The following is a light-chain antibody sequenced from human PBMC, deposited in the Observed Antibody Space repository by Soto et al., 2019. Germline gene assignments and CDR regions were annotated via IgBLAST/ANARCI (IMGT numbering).Light chain of an antibody. Sequence: DIQMTQSPSTLSASVGDRVTITCRASQSIGSYLAWYQQKPGKATKVLIYKASSLESGVPSRFSGRGSGTEFTLTISSLQPDDFATYYCQQDNSYSWTFGQGTKVEIK. CDR1: QSIGSY. J-gene: IGKJ1*01. CDR2: KAS. CDR3: QQDNSYSWT. V-gene: IGKV1-5*03.